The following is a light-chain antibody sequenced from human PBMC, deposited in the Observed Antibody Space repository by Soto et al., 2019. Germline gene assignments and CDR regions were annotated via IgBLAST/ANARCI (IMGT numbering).Light chain of an antibody. CDR3: QHRGNWT. Sequence: ENVLTQSPATLSLSPGERATLSCRASQSVSSYLAWYQQKPGQAPRLLIYHASNRATGIPARFSGSGSGTDFTLTISSLEHEDFAVYYCQHRGNWTFGQGTKVEIK. CDR1: QSVSSY. V-gene: IGKV3-11*01. CDR2: HAS. J-gene: IGKJ1*01.